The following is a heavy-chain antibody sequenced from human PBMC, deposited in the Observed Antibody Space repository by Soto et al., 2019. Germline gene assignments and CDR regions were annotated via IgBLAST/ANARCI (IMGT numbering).Heavy chain of an antibody. V-gene: IGHV3-30-3*01. CDR1: GFTFSSYA. Sequence: GGSLRLSCAASGFTFSSYAMHRVRQAPGKGLEWVAVISYDGSNKYYADSVKGRFTISRDNSKNTLYLQMNSLRAEDTAVYYCARGSEQLVSGYWGQGTLVTVSS. CDR2: ISYDGSNK. D-gene: IGHD6-6*01. J-gene: IGHJ4*02. CDR3: ARGSEQLVSGY.